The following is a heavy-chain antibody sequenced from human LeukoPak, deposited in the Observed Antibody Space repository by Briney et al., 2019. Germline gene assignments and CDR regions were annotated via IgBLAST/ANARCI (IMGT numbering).Heavy chain of an antibody. Sequence: GGSLRLSCAASGFTFSGSAMHWVRQASGKGLEWVGRIRSKANSYATAYAASVKGRFTISRDDSKNTAYLQMNSLKTEDTAVYYCTSRIAVAALDAFDIWGQGTMVTVSS. CDR1: GFTFSGSA. CDR3: TSRIAVAALDAFDI. D-gene: IGHD6-19*01. CDR2: IRSKANSYAT. J-gene: IGHJ3*02. V-gene: IGHV3-73*01.